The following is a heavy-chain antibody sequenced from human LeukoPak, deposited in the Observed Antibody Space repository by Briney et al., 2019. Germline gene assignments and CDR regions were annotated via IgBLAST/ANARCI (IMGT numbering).Heavy chain of an antibody. CDR3: ARAPSAPGYFDF. CDR2: INHGGTT. CDR1: GGSFRAYY. D-gene: IGHD6-13*01. V-gene: IGHV4-34*01. J-gene: IGHJ4*02. Sequence: SETLSLTCAVYGGSFRAYYWNWIRQPPGKGLEWIGEINHGGTTNYNPSLNSRVTISVDTSKNQFSLKLHSVTAADTAVYFCARAPSAPGYFDFRGQGTLVTVSS.